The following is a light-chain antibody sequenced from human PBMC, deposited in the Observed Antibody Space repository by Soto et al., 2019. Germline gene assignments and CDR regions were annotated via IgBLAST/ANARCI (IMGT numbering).Light chain of an antibody. CDR2: DAS. V-gene: IGKV3-11*01. Sequence: EIVLTQSPATLSLSPGEGATLSCRASQSVSSYLSWYQQKPGQAPRLLIYDASNRATGLSARFSGSGSGTDFTLTISSLEPEEFAVYYCQQRSNWPPTFGGGTKVEIK. J-gene: IGKJ4*01. CDR3: QQRSNWPPT. CDR1: QSVSSY.